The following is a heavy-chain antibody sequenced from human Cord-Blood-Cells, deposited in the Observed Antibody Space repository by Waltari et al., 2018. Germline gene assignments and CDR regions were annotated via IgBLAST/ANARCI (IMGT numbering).Heavy chain of an antibody. CDR2: IYYSGST. Sequence: QLQLQESGPGLVKPSETLSLTCTVSGGSISSSSYSWGWIRQPPGKGLEWIGSIYYSGSTYYTPSLKSRVTISVDTSKNQFSLKLSSVTAADTAVYYCARRAGIAARNWFDPWGQGTLVTVSS. V-gene: IGHV4-39*01. D-gene: IGHD6-6*01. J-gene: IGHJ5*02. CDR3: ARRAGIAARNWFDP. CDR1: GGSISSSSYS.